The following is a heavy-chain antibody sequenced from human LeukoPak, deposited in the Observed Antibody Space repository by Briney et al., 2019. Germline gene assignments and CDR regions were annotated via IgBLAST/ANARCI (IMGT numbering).Heavy chain of an antibody. V-gene: IGHV4-30-4*01. Sequence: PSQTLSLTCTVSGGSISSGDYYWSWIRQPPGKGLEWIWYIYYSGSTYYNPSLKSRVTISVDTSKNQFSLKLSSVTAAHTAVYYCARGSSSSGWFDPWGQGTLVTVSS. CDR3: ARGSSSSGWFDP. CDR1: GGSISSGDYY. D-gene: IGHD6-6*01. CDR2: IYYSGST. J-gene: IGHJ5*02.